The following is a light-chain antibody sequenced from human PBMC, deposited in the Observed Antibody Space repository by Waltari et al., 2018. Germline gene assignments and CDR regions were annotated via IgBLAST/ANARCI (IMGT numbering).Light chain of an antibody. V-gene: IGLV8-61*01. J-gene: IGLJ3*02. CDR2: TTN. CDR3: VLYMGFGISV. Sequence: QTVVTQEPSFSVSPGGTVTLTCGLSPGSVSSSHHPSWYQQTPGHTPRTLIYTTNTRSSGVPDRFSGSILGNKAALTITGAQAEDESDYYCVLYMGFGISVFGGGTKLTVL. CDR1: PGSVSSSHH.